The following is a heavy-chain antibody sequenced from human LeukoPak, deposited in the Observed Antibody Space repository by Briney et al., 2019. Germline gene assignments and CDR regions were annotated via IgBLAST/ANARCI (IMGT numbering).Heavy chain of an antibody. D-gene: IGHD2-2*01. CDR3: AKAPDCTTTMCWWWFDP. CDR2: IIGSGGST. CDR1: GFTFSNFA. J-gene: IGHJ5*02. Sequence: PGGSLRLSCAASGFTFSNFAMTWVRQAPGKGLEWVSSIIGSGGSTNYADSVKGRFTISRDNSKNTLYLQMSSLRAEDTAIYYCAKAPDCTTTMCWWWFDPWGQGTLVTVSS. V-gene: IGHV3-23*01.